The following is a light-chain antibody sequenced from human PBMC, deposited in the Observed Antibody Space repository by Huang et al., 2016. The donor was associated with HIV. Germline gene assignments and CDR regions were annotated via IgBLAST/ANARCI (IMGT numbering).Light chain of an antibody. Sequence: DIQMTQSPSSLSAFVGDRVIITCRAGQSVDKYLNCYQQMPGRAPKLVIYGASSVQGGVSSRCSGSGSGTDFTLTIKSLQPEDAATYFCQQSYRIPRTFGQGTLLEI. V-gene: IGKV1-39*01. CDR2: GAS. CDR1: QSVDKY. J-gene: IGKJ2*01. CDR3: QQSYRIPRT.